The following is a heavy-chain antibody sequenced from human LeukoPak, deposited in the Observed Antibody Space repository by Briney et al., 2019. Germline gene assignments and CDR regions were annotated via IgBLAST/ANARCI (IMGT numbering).Heavy chain of an antibody. CDR1: GGSISSYY. CDR3: ARSYFSPEDAFDI. V-gene: IGHV4-59*08. D-gene: IGHD1-14*01. CDR2: IYSSGSP. J-gene: IGHJ3*02. Sequence: SETLSLTCTVSGGSISSYYWSWIRQPPGKGLEWIGYIYSSGSPNYNPSLKSRVTISVDTSKNQFSLKLSSVTAADTAVYYCARSYFSPEDAFDIWGQGTMVTVSS.